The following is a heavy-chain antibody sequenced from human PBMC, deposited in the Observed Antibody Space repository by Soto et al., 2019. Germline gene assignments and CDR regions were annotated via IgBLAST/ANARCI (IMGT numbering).Heavy chain of an antibody. D-gene: IGHD2-2*01. CDR1: GYTFIGYY. CDR3: GRDVLGSTPVGWFDP. CDR2: INPRSGDT. V-gene: IGHV1-2*06. Sequence: QVQLVQSGAEVKKPGASVKVSCKASGYTFIGYYIHWVRQAPGQGLEWMGRINPRSGDTTYAQKFQGRLTMTRDTSISTAYMELSSLRSDDTAVYYCGRDVLGSTPVGWFDPWGQGSLVTVSS. J-gene: IGHJ5*02.